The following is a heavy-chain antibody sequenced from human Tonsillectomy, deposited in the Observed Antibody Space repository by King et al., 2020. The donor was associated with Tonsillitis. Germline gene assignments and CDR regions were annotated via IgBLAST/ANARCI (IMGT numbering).Heavy chain of an antibody. CDR2: IYDSGSS. V-gene: IGHV4-59*01. J-gene: IGHJ4*02. D-gene: IGHD6-13*01. Sequence: VQLQESGPGMVKTSETLSLTCTVSGGSISGYYWTWIRQPPGKGLEWIGYIYDSGSSNYNPSLKRRVTISVDTSKNQFSLRLSSLTAADTAVYYCAREGASYSSGWSGERYYFDYWGQGTLVTVSS. CDR3: AREGASYSSGWSGERYYFDY. CDR1: GGSISGYY.